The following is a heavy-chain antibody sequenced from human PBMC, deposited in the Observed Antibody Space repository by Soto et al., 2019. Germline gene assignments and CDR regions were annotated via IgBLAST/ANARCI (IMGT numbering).Heavy chain of an antibody. D-gene: IGHD6-13*01. J-gene: IGHJ6*02. CDR3: ARQEGGSSWYYYYGMDV. Sequence: SETPSLTCSVSGGSIISSSYYWVWIRQPPGKGLEWIGSIYYSGSTYYNPSLKSRVTISVGTSKNQSSLKLSSVTAADTAVYYCARQEGGSSWYYYYGMDVWGQGTTVTVSS. CDR1: GGSIISSSYY. V-gene: IGHV4-39*01. CDR2: IYYSGST.